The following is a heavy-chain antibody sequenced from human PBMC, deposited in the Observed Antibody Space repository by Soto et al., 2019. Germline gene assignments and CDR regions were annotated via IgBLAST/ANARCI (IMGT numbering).Heavy chain of an antibody. V-gene: IGHV4-4*02. CDR3: AKRYDFWSGRWYGLGV. CDR2: IYHIGST. D-gene: IGHD3-3*01. CDR1: GASINSANW. J-gene: IGHJ6*02. Sequence: QVLLEESGPGLVRPSGTLSLTCSVSGASINSANWWVWVRQPPGKGLEWIGEIYHIGSTTYNPSRESRATISVDKSKNQFSLIVTSVTAADTAVYYCAKRYDFWSGRWYGLGVWGQGTTVTVSS.